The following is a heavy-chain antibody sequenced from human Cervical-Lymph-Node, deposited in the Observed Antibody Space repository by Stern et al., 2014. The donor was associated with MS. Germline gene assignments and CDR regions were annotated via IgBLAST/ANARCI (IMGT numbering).Heavy chain of an antibody. CDR1: GYSFSGNG. V-gene: IGHV5-51*01. J-gene: IGHJ4*02. CDR3: ARDYGDYAFDY. Sequence: VQLVQSGAEVKKPGESLKISCKGSGYSFSGNGIAWVRQMPGKGLEWMGIIYPGDSDTKYSPSFQGPVPLSADKSISTAYLQWSSLKASDTAMYYCARDYGDYAFDYWGQGTLVTVSS. CDR2: IYPGDSDT. D-gene: IGHD4-17*01.